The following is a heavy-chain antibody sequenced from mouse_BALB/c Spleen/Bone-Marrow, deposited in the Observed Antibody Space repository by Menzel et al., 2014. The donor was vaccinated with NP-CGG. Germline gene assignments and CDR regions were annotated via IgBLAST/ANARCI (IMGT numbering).Heavy chain of an antibody. Sequence: QVQLQQPGPGLVQPSQSLSITCTVSGFSLTSYGVHWVRQSPGKGLEWLGVIWSGGSTDHNAAFISRLSISKDNSKSQVFFKMNSLQADDTAIYYCVRNGDYYYFDYWGQGTTLTVSS. CDR2: IWSGGST. V-gene: IGHV2-2*01. CDR3: VRNGDYYYFDY. J-gene: IGHJ2*01. CDR1: GFSLTSYG. D-gene: IGHD1-1*01.